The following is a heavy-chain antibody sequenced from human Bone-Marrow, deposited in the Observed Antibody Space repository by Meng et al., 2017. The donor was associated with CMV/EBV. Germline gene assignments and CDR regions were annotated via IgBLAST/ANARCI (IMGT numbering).Heavy chain of an antibody. V-gene: IGHV4-39*07. CDR1: GGSISSSSYY. CDR3: ARDGRYYDFWSGYTLMDV. Sequence: SETLSLTCTVSGGSISSSSYYWGWIRQPPGKGLEWIGSIYYSGSTYYNPSLKSRVTISVDTSKNQFSLKLSSVTAADTAVYYCARDGRYYDFWSGYTLMDVWGQGPTVTVSS. J-gene: IGHJ6*02. D-gene: IGHD3-3*01. CDR2: IYYSGST.